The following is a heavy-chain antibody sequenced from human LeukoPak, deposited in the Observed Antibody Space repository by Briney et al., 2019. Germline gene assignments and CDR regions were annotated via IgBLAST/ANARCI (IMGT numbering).Heavy chain of an antibody. Sequence: SETLSLTCTVSGGSISSSSYYWGWIRQPPGKGLEWIGSIYYSGSTYYNPSLKSRVTISVDTSKNQFSLKLSSVTAADTAVYYCVRGTVLWFGELLDVWGKGTTVTVSP. CDR1: GGSISSSSYY. CDR3: VRGTVLWFGELLDV. V-gene: IGHV4-39*07. CDR2: IYYSGST. D-gene: IGHD3-10*01. J-gene: IGHJ6*04.